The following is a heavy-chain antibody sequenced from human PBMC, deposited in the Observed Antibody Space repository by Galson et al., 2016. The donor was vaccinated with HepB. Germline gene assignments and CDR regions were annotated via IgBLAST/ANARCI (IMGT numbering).Heavy chain of an antibody. J-gene: IGHJ1*01. CDR1: GGSVSNDFYY. CDR3: ARVEYFDFWSGYYPRGYFQY. V-gene: IGHV4-61*01. D-gene: IGHD3-3*01. Sequence: LSLTCTVSGGSVSNDFYYWSWIRQPPGKGLEWIGYIYYNGSTNYNPSLKSRVTISVDTSKNQFSLKLDSVTAADTAVYFCARVEYFDFWSGYYPRGYFQYWSQGTLVTVSS. CDR2: IYYNGST.